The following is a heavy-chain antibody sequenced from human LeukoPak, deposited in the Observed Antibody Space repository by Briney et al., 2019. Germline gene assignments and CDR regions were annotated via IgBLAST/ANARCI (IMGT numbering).Heavy chain of an antibody. V-gene: IGHV3-23*01. CDR1: GFTFGSYA. D-gene: IGHD4-17*01. Sequence: SGGSLRLSCAASGFTFGSYAMTWVRQAPGKGLEWVSAISASGGTTYYADSVKGRFTISRDNSKNTLFLQMNSLRAEDTAVYFCANLYGDSSNGMDVWGQGTTVTVSS. J-gene: IGHJ6*02. CDR3: ANLYGDSSNGMDV. CDR2: ISASGGTT.